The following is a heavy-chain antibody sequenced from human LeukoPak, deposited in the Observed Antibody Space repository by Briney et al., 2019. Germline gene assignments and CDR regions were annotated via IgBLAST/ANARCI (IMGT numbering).Heavy chain of an antibody. CDR2: IYYSGST. CDR1: GGSISSYY. J-gene: IGHJ4*02. V-gene: IGHV4-59*01. D-gene: IGHD4-17*01. Sequence: SETLSLTCTVSGGSISSYYWSWIRQPPGKGLEWIGYIYYSGSTNYNPSLKSRVTISVDTSKNQFSLELSSVTAADTAVYYCARDSGDYGDYYFDYWGQGTLVTVSS. CDR3: ARDSGDYGDYYFDY.